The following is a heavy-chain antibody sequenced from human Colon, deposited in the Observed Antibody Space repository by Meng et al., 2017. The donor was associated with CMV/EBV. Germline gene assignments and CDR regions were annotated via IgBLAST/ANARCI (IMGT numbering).Heavy chain of an antibody. D-gene: IGHD1-26*01. CDR3: ASLSGGDFDY. J-gene: IGHJ4*02. CDR2: ITHITGGT. CDR1: GYTFAGYY. V-gene: IGHV1-2*02. Sequence: GPVVRMRGEVKKVGAEANVSCKASGYTFAGYYMYWEGQGLGQGLEWLGVITHITGGTNYAQKFQGRVTMTRDTSMNTAYIALSRLRSDDTAVYYCASLSGGDFDYWGQGTLVTVSS.